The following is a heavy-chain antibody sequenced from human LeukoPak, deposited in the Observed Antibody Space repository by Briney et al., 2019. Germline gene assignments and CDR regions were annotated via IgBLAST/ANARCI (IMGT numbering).Heavy chain of an antibody. Sequence: KSSETLSLTCTVSGGSMSGYYWSWIRQPPGKGLEWIGYIFFSGSSNFNPSLKSRVTISVDTSRNQFSLRLSSVTAADTAVYSCARRSKLGYYFDSWGQGILVTVSS. D-gene: IGHD3-16*01. CDR1: GGSMSGYY. V-gene: IGHV4-59*08. J-gene: IGHJ4*02. CDR2: IFFSGSS. CDR3: ARRSKLGYYFDS.